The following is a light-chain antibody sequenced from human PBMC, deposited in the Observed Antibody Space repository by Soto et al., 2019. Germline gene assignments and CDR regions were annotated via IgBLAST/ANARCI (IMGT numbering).Light chain of an antibody. CDR2: GAS. Sequence: PGGRATLSCKASQSVTNNLAWYQQKPGQAPRLLIYGASGRATGIPARFSGSGSETEFTLTISSLQSEDSAVYYCQHYNNWPPWAFGQGTKVEIK. V-gene: IGKV3-15*01. CDR3: QHYNNWPPWA. J-gene: IGKJ1*01. CDR1: QSVTNN.